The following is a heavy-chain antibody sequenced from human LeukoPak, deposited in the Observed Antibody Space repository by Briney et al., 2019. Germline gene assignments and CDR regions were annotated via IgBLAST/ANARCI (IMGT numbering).Heavy chain of an antibody. CDR2: ISYSGST. Sequence: SETLSLTCTVSGGSISSSSYYWGRIRQPPGKGLEWIGSISYSGSTYYNPSLKSRVTISVDTSKNQFSLKVSSVTAADTAVYYCARESGDYGDYGYYFDYWGQGTLVTVSS. D-gene: IGHD4-17*01. V-gene: IGHV4-39*07. J-gene: IGHJ4*02. CDR1: GGSISSSSYY. CDR3: ARESGDYGDYGYYFDY.